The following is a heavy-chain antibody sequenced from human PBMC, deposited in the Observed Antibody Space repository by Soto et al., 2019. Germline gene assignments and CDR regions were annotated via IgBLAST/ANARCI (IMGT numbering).Heavy chain of an antibody. D-gene: IGHD3-9*01. CDR2: ISYDGSNK. CDR3: AKDRGGGDWLLTYYYYGMDV. V-gene: IGHV3-30*18. CDR1: GFTFSSYG. J-gene: IGHJ6*02. Sequence: AGGSLRLSCAASGFTFSSYGMHWVRQAPGKGLEWVAVISYDGSNKYYADSVKGRFTISRDNSKNTLYLQMNSLRAEDTAVYYCAKDRGGGDWLLTYYYYGMDVWGQGTTVTVSS.